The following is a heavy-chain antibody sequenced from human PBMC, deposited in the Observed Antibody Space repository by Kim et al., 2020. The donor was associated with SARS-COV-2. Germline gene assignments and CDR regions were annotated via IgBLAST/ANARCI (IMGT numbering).Heavy chain of an antibody. V-gene: IGHV3-23*01. Sequence: GGSLRLSCAASGFTFSSYAMSWVRQAPGKGLEWVSAISGSGGSTYYADSVKGRFTISRDNSKNTLYLQMNSLRAEDTAVYYCAKDTKRARVLEWLHSVFDPWGQGTLVTVSS. J-gene: IGHJ5*02. D-gene: IGHD3-3*01. CDR2: ISGSGGST. CDR3: AKDTKRARVLEWLHSVFDP. CDR1: GFTFSSYA.